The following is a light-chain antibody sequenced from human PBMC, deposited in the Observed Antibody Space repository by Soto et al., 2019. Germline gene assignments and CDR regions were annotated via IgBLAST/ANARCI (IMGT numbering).Light chain of an antibody. J-gene: IGKJ3*01. CDR2: KTS. CDR3: QQYNSYPPT. V-gene: IGKV1-5*03. CDR1: QSISSW. Sequence: DIQMTQSPSTLSASVGDRVTITCRASQSISSWLAWYQQKPGKAPNLLIYKTSTLQGGVPSRFSGSGSGTEFSLTINSLQPDDLATYYCQQYNSYPPTFGPGTKVDI.